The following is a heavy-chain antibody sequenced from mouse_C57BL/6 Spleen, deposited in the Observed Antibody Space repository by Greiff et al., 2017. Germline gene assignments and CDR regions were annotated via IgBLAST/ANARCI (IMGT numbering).Heavy chain of an antibody. CDR1: GFNIKDYY. CDR2: IDPEAGDT. Sequence: VQLQQSGAELVRPGASVKLSCTASGFNIKDYYMHWVKQRPEQGLEWIGRIDPEAGDTEYAPKFQGKATMTADTSSNTAYLQLSSLTSEDTAVDYCTTDYYGSSYWYFDVWGTGTTVTVSS. D-gene: IGHD1-1*01. CDR3: TTDYYGSSYWYFDV. V-gene: IGHV14-1*01. J-gene: IGHJ1*03.